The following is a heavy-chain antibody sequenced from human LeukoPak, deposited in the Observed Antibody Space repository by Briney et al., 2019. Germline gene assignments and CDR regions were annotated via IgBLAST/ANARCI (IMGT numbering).Heavy chain of an antibody. V-gene: IGHV4-39*07. Sequence: SETLSLTCTVSGGSISSSSNYWGWIRQPPGKGLEWIGNIYYSGSTYYNPSLKSRVTISVDTSKNQFSLKLSSVTAADTAVYYCARESNYHGSGTGWFDPWGQGTLVTVSS. D-gene: IGHD3-10*01. CDR2: IYYSGST. CDR1: GGSISSSSNY. CDR3: ARESNYHGSGTGWFDP. J-gene: IGHJ5*02.